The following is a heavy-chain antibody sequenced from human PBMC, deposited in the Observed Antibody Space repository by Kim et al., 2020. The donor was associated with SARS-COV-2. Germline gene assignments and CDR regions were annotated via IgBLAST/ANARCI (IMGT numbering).Heavy chain of an antibody. CDR3: ARPNYYGSGTAYEFDY. D-gene: IGHD3-10*01. Sequence: GESLKISCKGSGYSFTSYWISWVRQMPGKGLEWMGRIDPSDSYTNYSPSFQGHVTISADKSISTAYLQWSSLKASDTAMYYCARPNYYGSGTAYEFDYLGQGTLVTVSS. CDR2: IDPSDSYT. V-gene: IGHV5-10-1*01. CDR1: GYSFTSYW. J-gene: IGHJ4*02.